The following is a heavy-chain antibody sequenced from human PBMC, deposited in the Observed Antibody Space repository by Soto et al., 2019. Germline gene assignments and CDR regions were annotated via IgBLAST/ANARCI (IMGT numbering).Heavy chain of an antibody. D-gene: IGHD6-13*01. Sequence: GGSRRRCWAASGFTFSRYGMSWVRQAPGKGLEWVSAISGGGNDRFYADSVRGRFTISRDNSRNTLYLHMNSLRAEDTAVHYCARSLFIASTDTEPFDSWGQGTLVTVSS. CDR1: GFTFSRYG. J-gene: IGHJ4*02. CDR2: ISGGGNDR. V-gene: IGHV3-23*01. CDR3: ARSLFIASTDTEPFDS.